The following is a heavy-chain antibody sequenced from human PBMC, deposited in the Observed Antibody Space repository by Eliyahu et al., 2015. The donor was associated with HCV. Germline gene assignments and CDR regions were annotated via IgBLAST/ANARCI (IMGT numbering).Heavy chain of an antibody. V-gene: IGHV3-30-3*01. J-gene: IGHJ6*02. CDR2: ISYDGSNK. CDR3: ARVGAEDIVVVPKSTYYYYYGMDV. D-gene: IGHD2-2*01. Sequence: QVQLVESGGGVVQPGRSLRLSCAASGFTFSSYAXXWVRQAPGKGLEWVAVISYDGSNKYYADSVKGRFTISRDNSKNTLYLQMNSLRAEDTAVYYCARVGAEDIVVVPKSTYYYYYGMDVWGQGTTVTVSS. CDR1: GFTFSSYA.